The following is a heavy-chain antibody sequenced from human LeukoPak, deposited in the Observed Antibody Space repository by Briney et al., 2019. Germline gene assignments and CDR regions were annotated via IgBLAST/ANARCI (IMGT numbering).Heavy chain of an antibody. J-gene: IGHJ4*02. CDR1: GFTFSTYA. CDR2: ISGSGGST. CDR3: AKIPSTGYYYGSGSLRYYFDY. V-gene: IGHV3-23*01. Sequence: GGSLRLSCAASGFTFSTYAMSWVRQSPGKGLEWVSAISGSGGSTYYADSVKGRFTISRDNSKNTLYLQMNSLRAEDTAVYYCAKIPSTGYYYGSGSLRYYFDYWGQGTLVTVSS. D-gene: IGHD3-10*01.